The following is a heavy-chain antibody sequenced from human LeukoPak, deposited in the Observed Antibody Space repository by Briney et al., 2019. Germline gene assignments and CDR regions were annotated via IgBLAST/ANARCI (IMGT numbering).Heavy chain of an antibody. CDR3: ARDKAAAARPYYFDY. CDR2: VSKDGGIK. CDR1: GFTFSSYA. D-gene: IGHD2-2*01. J-gene: IGHJ4*02. Sequence: GGSLRLSCAASGFTFSSYAMHWVRQAPGKGPEWVAVVSKDGGIKFYAASLKGRFTISRDNSKNTLYLQMNSLRAEDTAVYYCARDKAAAARPYYFDYWGQGTLVTVSS. V-gene: IGHV3-30-3*01.